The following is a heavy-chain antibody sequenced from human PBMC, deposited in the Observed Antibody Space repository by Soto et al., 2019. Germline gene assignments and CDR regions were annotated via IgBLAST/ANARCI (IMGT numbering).Heavy chain of an antibody. D-gene: IGHD4-17*01. CDR1: GGSISSSNW. CDR3: ARETYGDYVGYFDP. Sequence: SETLSLTCAVSGGSISSSNWWSWVRRPPGNGLKWRGQIYHSGSTNYIPSLKRRVTISVDTSKNQFSLKVRSVTAAVTAVYYCARETYGDYVGYFDPWGQGIQVTV. J-gene: IGHJ5*02. V-gene: IGHV4-4*02. CDR2: IYHSGST.